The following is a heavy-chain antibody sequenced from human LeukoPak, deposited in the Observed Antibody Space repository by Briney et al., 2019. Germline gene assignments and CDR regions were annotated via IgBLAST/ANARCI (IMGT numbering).Heavy chain of an antibody. V-gene: IGHV3-23*01. CDR2: ISPRGDIK. J-gene: IGHJ4*02. Sequence: GGSLRLSCAASGFTFSNHGMNWVRQAPGKGLEWVSGISPRGDIKYYADSVKGRFTISRDNAKNTLYLQMNSLRAEDTAVYYCGRGGAMVINYWGQGTLVTVSS. D-gene: IGHD5-18*01. CDR3: GRGGAMVINY. CDR1: GFTFSNHG.